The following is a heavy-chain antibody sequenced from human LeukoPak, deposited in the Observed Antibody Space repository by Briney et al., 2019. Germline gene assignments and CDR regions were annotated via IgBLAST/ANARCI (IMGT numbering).Heavy chain of an antibody. CDR3: ARGTYYYGSGSYYPPDY. Sequence: GGSLRLSCAASGFTVSSNYMGWVRQAPGKGLEWVSAIYSGGSTYYADSVKGRFTISRDNSKNTLYLQMNSLRAEDTAVYYCARGTYYYGSGSYYPPDYWGQGTLVTVSS. CDR2: IYSGGST. CDR1: GFTVSSNY. D-gene: IGHD3-10*01. J-gene: IGHJ4*02. V-gene: IGHV3-66*01.